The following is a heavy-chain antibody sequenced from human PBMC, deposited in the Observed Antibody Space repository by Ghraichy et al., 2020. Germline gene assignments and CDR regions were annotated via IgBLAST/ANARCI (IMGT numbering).Heavy chain of an antibody. J-gene: IGHJ5*02. Sequence: SQTLSLTCDVSGGSISSSNWWSWVRQPPGKGLEWIGEIYHSGYINYNPSLKSRVTMTLDKSKNQFSLKLSSVTAADTAVYYCARDGSGRRGPSITWFDPWGQGTLVTVSS. CDR3: ARDGSGRRGPSITWFDP. D-gene: IGHD3-3*01. CDR1: GGSISSSNW. V-gene: IGHV4-4*02. CDR2: IYHSGYI.